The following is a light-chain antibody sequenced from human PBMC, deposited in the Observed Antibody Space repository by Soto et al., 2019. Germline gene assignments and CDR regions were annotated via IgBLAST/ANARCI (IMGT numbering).Light chain of an antibody. CDR2: DVN. CDR3: QSYDSTLSARYV. V-gene: IGLV2-11*01. Sequence: QSALTQPGSVSGSPGQSVTISCTGTSSDVGAYIYVSWYQQHPGKPPKLMIYDVNKRPSGVPDRFSGSKSGNTASLTISGLQAEDEADYYCQSYDSTLSARYVFGTGTKVTVL. CDR1: SSDVGAYIY. J-gene: IGLJ1*01.